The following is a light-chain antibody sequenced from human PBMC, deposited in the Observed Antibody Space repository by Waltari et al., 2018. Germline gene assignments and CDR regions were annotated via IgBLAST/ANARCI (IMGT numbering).Light chain of an antibody. V-gene: IGKV4-1*01. CDR2: CAS. J-gene: IGKJ2*01. Sequence: DVVMTQSPDSLAVTLGDRATINCKSSQSVLNSFNNNNYLACYQHKPGQPPKLLISCASTRESGVPDRFSGSGSGTNFTLTISSLQAEDVAVYYCQQYYSTPPTFGQGTKLEIK. CDR1: QSVLNSFNNNNY. CDR3: QQYYSTPPT.